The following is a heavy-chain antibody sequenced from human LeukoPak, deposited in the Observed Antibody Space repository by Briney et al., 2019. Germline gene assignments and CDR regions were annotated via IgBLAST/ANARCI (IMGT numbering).Heavy chain of an antibody. V-gene: IGHV3-64*01. CDR1: GLTFSDYT. D-gene: IGHD1-7*01. Sequence: GGSLRLSCAASGLTFSDYTMHWVRQAPGKGLEYVSAISSNGGSTYYANSVKGRFTISRDNSKNTLYLQMGSLRAEDMAVYYCARVSTGYNWNYGYWGQGTLVTVSS. CDR3: ARVSTGYNWNYGY. J-gene: IGHJ4*02. CDR2: ISSNGGST.